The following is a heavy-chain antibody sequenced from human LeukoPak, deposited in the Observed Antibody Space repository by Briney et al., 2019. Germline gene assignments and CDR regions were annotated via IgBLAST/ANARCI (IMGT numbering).Heavy chain of an antibody. V-gene: IGHV3-7*03. D-gene: IGHD6-13*01. J-gene: IGHJ4*02. Sequence: GGSLRLSCAASGFTFSSYWMSWVRQAPGKGLEWVANIKQDGSEKYYVDSVKGRFTISRDNAKNSLYLQMNSLRAEDTALYYCAKDLTTGYSSSWVFDYWGQGTLVTVSS. CDR3: AKDLTTGYSSSWVFDY. CDR2: IKQDGSEK. CDR1: GFTFSSYW.